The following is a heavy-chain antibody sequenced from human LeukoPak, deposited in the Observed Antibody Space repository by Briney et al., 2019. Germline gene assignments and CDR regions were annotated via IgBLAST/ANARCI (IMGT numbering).Heavy chain of an antibody. CDR2: IYSGGST. D-gene: IGHD4-17*01. CDR1: GFTVSSNY. J-gene: IGHJ4*02. Sequence: PGGSLRLSCAASGFTVSSNYMSWVRQAPGKGLEWVSIIYSGGSTFYADSVKGRFTISRDNSKNTLYLQMNSLRAEDTAVYYCATPPTVTRNYWGQGILVTVSS. V-gene: IGHV3-53*01. CDR3: ATPPTVTRNY.